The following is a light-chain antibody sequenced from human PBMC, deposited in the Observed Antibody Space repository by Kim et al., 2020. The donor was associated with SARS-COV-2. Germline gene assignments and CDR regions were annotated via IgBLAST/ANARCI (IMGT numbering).Light chain of an antibody. V-gene: IGKV1-9*01. CDR2: AAS. Sequence: ASGGDRVTITCRASQDISSYLAWYQQKPGKAPKLLIYAASTLQSGVPSRFSGSVSGTQFTLTVNSLQPEDFATYYCQQRKSYPITFGGGTKVDIK. CDR3: QQRKSYPIT. J-gene: IGKJ4*01. CDR1: QDISSY.